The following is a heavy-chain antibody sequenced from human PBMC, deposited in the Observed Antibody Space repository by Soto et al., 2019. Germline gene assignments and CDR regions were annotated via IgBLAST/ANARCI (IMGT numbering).Heavy chain of an antibody. J-gene: IGHJ5*02. D-gene: IGHD1-26*01. CDR3: ARSRRIAGRGKWFDP. CDR2: IIPIFGTA. CDR1: GGTFSSYA. V-gene: IGHV1-69*13. Sequence: SVKVSCKASGGTFSSYAISWVRQAPGQGLEWMGGIIPIFGTANYAQKFQGRVTITADESTSTAYMELSSLRSEDTAVYYCARSRRIAGRGKWFDPCGQRTPVPVSS.